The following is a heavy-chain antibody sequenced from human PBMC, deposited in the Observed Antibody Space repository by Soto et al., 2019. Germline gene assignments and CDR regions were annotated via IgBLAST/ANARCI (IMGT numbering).Heavy chain of an antibody. J-gene: IGHJ4*02. CDR1: GYTFTGYY. V-gene: IGHV1-2*02. D-gene: IGHD5-12*01. CDR3: ARHSGYDYVFDY. CDR2: INPNNGDT. Sequence: RASVKVSCKASGYTFTGYYIHWVRQAPGQGLEWMGWINPNNGDTIYARKLQGRVTMTRDTSTSTAYMEMSSLTFDDTAVYYCARHSGYDYVFDYWGQGTLVTVSS.